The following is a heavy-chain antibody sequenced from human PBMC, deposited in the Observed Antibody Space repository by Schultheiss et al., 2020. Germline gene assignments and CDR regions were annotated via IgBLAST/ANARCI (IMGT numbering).Heavy chain of an antibody. Sequence: GGSLRLSCAASGFTFSSYWMHWVRQAPGKGLDWVAVISYDGSNKYYADSVKGRFTISRDNSKNTLYLQMNSLRAEDTAVYYCAKVGIAVAGGVYYGMDVWGQGTTVTVSS. CDR2: ISYDGSNK. CDR3: AKVGIAVAGGVYYGMDV. D-gene: IGHD6-19*01. J-gene: IGHJ6*02. CDR1: GFTFSSYW. V-gene: IGHV3-30*18.